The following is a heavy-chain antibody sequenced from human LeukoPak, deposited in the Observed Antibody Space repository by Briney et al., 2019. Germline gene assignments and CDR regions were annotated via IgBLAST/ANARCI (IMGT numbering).Heavy chain of an antibody. V-gene: IGHV3-7*01. CDR2: IKQDGSEK. J-gene: IGHJ5*02. CDR3: ARDSCSGGSCHNWFDP. Sequence: GGSPRLSCAASGFTFSSYWMSWFRQAPGKGLEWVANIKQDGSEKYYVDSVKGRFTISRDNAKNSLYLQMNSLRAEDTAVYYCARDSCSGGSCHNWFDPWGQGTLVTVSS. CDR1: GFTFSSYW. D-gene: IGHD2-15*01.